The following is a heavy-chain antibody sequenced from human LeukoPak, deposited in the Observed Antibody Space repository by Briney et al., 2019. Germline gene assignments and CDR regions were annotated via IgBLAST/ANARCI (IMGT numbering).Heavy chain of an antibody. CDR3: ARGRGPFDAFDI. D-gene: IGHD6-25*01. Sequence: GESLKISCKGSGYSLTSNWIGWVRQMPGKGLEWMGIIYPGDSDTRYSPSFQGQVTISADESISTAYLQWSSVKASDSAMYFCARGRGPFDAFDIWGQGTMVTVSS. CDR2: IYPGDSDT. J-gene: IGHJ3*02. V-gene: IGHV5-51*01. CDR1: GYSLTSNW.